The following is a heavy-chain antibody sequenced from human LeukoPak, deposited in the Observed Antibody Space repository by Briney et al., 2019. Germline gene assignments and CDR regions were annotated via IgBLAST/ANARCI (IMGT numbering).Heavy chain of an antibody. CDR2: ISAYNGNT. CDR3: ARDGNDFWSGYYRN. D-gene: IGHD3-3*01. V-gene: IGHV1-18*01. CDR1: GYTFTSYG. Sequence: GASVTVSCTASGYTFTSYGISWVRQAPGQGLEWMGWISAYNGNTNYAQKLQGRVTMTTDTSTSTAYMELRSLRSDDTAVYYCARDGNDFWSGYYRNWGQGTLVTVSS. J-gene: IGHJ4*02.